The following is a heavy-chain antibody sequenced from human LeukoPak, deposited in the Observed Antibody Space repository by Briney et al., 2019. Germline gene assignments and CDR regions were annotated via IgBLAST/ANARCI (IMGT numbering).Heavy chain of an antibody. CDR2: TRNKANSYIS. Sequence: PGGSLRLSCAASGFPLTDRYMDWVRQAPGKGLEWVGRTRNKANSYISEYAASVKGRFTISRDNSKNSLYLQMNSLKTEDTAVYYWARDFDYGDGFDFWGQGTLVTVSS. J-gene: IGHJ4*02. CDR1: GFPLTDRY. CDR3: ARDFDYGDGFDF. V-gene: IGHV3-72*01. D-gene: IGHD4-17*01.